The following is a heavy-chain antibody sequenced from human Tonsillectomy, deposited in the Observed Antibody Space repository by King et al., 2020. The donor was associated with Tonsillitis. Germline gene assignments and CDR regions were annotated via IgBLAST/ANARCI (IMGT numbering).Heavy chain of an antibody. D-gene: IGHD3-10*01. CDR1: GFTFSSYS. J-gene: IGHJ3*02. CDR3: ARDTIGEDAFDI. CDR2: SSSSSSYI. V-gene: IGHV3-21*01. Sequence: VQLVESGGGLVKPGGSLRLSCAASGFTFSSYSVNWVRQAPGKGLEWVSSSSSSSSYIYYADSVKGRFTISRDNAKNSLYLQMNSLRAEDTAVYYCARDTIGEDAFDIWGQGTMVTVSS.